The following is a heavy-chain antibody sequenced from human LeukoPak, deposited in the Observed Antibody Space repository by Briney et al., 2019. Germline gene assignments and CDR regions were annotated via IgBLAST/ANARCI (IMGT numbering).Heavy chain of an antibody. J-gene: IGHJ4*02. D-gene: IGHD3-10*01. CDR3: TTDPMVRGVIYF. Sequence: PGGSLRLSCEASGFTFSSYSMSWVRQAPGKGLEWVSGMSYFAGFTDYVDSVKGRFTISRDNAKNSLYLQMNSLKTEDTAVYYCTTDPMVRGVIYFWGQGTLVTVSS. V-gene: IGHV3-23*01. CDR2: MSYFAGFT. CDR1: GFTFSSYS.